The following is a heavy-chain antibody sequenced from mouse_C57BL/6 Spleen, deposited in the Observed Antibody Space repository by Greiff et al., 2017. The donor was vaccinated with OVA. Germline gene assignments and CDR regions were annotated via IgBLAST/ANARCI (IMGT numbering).Heavy chain of an antibody. CDR3: TRSGDYYYGDY. CDR1: GYTFTDYE. J-gene: IGHJ2*01. Sequence: QVQLQQSGAELVRPGASVTLSCKASGYTFTDYEMHWVKQTPVHGLEWIGAIDPETGGTAYNQKFKGKAILTADNSSSTAYMELRSLTSEDSAVYYCTRSGDYYYGDYWGQGTTLTVSS. D-gene: IGHD1-1*01. CDR2: IDPETGGT. V-gene: IGHV1-15*01.